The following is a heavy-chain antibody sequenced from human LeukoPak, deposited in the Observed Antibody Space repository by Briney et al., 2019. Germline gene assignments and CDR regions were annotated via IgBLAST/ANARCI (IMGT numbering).Heavy chain of an antibody. CDR1: GGSISSGGYY. CDR2: IYYSGST. V-gene: IGHV4-31*03. CDR3: ATYGDYGADAFDT. J-gene: IGHJ3*02. Sequence: PSETLSLTCTVSGGSISSGGYYWSWIRQHPGKGLEWIGYIYYSGSTYYNPSLKSRVTISVDTSKNQFSLKLSSVTAADTAVYYCATYGDYGADAFDTWGQGTMVTVSS. D-gene: IGHD4-17*01.